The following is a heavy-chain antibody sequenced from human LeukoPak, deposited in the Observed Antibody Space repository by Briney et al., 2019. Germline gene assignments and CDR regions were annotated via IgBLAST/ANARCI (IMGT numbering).Heavy chain of an antibody. CDR2: IRYDGSNK. Sequence: GGSLRLSCAASGFTFSSYGMHWVRQAPGKGLEWVAFIRYDGSNKYYADSVKGRFTISRDNSKNTLYLQMNSLRAEDTAVYYCAPELRFLEWLPPLYFDYWGQGTLVTVSS. D-gene: IGHD3-3*01. CDR1: GFTFSSYG. J-gene: IGHJ4*02. CDR3: APELRFLEWLPPLYFDY. V-gene: IGHV3-30*02.